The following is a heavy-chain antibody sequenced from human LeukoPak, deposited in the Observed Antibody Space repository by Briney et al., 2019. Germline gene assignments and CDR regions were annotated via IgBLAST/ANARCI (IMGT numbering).Heavy chain of an antibody. V-gene: IGHV4-30-2*06. J-gene: IGHJ5*02. CDR3: ARDISSSWYNWFDP. Sequence: SETLSLTCTVSGASITSGEFYCSWIRQSPGKGLEWIGYIYHSGSTYYNPSLKSRVTISVDRSKNQFSLKLSSVTAADTAVYYCARDISSSWYNWFDPWGQGTLVTVSS. D-gene: IGHD6-13*01. CDR2: IYHSGST. CDR1: GASITSGEFY.